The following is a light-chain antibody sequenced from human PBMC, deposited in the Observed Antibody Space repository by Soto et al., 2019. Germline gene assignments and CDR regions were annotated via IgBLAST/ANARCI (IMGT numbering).Light chain of an antibody. CDR2: GSS. V-gene: IGKV3-15*01. CDR3: QQYNNWPLLT. Sequence: DIMVTQSPATLSVSPGERATLSCRASQSVNNNLAWYQQKPGQAPTPLIYGSSTRATGIPARFGGSGYGTEFTLTISSLQSEDFAIYYCQQYNNWPLLTFGGGTKVEIK. J-gene: IGKJ4*01. CDR1: QSVNNN.